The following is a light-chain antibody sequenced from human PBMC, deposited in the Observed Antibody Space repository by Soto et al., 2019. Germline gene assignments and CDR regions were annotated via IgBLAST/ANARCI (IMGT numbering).Light chain of an antibody. CDR2: GAS. CDR1: QSVTSNS. V-gene: IGKV3-20*01. CDR3: QQYVTSPLT. J-gene: IGKJ1*01. Sequence: EIVLTQSPRTLSLSPGERATLSCGASQSVTSNSLAWYQQKPGQAPRLLIYGASIRVKGIPDRFIGSGSRADFTLTISSLEPEDFAVYYCQQYVTSPLTFGQGTKVDNK.